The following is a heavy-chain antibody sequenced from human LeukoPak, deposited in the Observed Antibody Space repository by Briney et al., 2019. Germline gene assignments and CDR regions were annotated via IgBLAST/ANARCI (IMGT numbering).Heavy chain of an antibody. V-gene: IGHV4-34*01. CDR2: INHSGST. J-gene: IGHJ4*02. CDR1: GGSFSGYY. Sequence: NPSETLSLTCAVYGGSFSGYYWSWIRQPPGKGLEWIGEINHSGSTNYNPSLKSRVTISVDTSKNQFSLKLSSVTAADTAVYYCARVGQRYDFWSGHTFDYWGQGTLDTVSS. CDR3: ARVGQRYDFWSGHTFDY. D-gene: IGHD3-3*01.